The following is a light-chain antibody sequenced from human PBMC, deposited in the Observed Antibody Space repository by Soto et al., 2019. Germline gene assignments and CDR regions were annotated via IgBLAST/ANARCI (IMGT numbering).Light chain of an antibody. CDR3: QQYGSSPT. V-gene: IGKV3-20*01. CDR1: QSVSSSY. J-gene: IGKJ1*01. Sequence: EIVLTHSPCTLSLSPRERPTLSCRASQSVSSSYLALYQQKPGQAPRRVIYGASSRATGIPDRFSGSGSGTDFTLTISRLEPEDFAVYYCQQYGSSPTFGQGTKVDI. CDR2: GAS.